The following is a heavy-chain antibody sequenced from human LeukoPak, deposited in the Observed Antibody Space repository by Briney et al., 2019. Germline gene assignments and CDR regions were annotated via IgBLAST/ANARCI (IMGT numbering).Heavy chain of an antibody. D-gene: IGHD6-13*01. J-gene: IGHJ4*02. CDR3: ARSLPYGTTWYGRSDF. Sequence: GGSLRLSCAASGFPFNAYWMTWVRQAPGKGLEWVANIRQDGDTKYYVDSAKGRFTISRDNAMNSLYLQMNSLRAEDTAIYYCARSLPYGTTWYGRSDFWGQGTLVTVSS. CDR2: IRQDGDTK. V-gene: IGHV3-7*03. CDR1: GFPFNAYW.